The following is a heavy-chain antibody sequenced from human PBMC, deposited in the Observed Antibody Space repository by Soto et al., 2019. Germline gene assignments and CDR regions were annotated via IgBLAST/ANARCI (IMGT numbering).Heavy chain of an antibody. CDR1: GFTSRKTW. CDR3: TTDTVCDY. CDR2: IKSIPDGGTA. Sequence: GGSLRLSCAASGFTSRKTWMSWVRQAPGKGPEWVGRIKSIPDGGTADYAAPLKGRFTISRDDSRDTLFLQMNSLKTEDTALYYCTTDTVCDYWGQGALVTVSS. J-gene: IGHJ4*02. D-gene: IGHD3-16*01. V-gene: IGHV3-15*05.